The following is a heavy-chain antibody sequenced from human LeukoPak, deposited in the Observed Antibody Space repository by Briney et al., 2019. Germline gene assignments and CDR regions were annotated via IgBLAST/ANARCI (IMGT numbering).Heavy chain of an antibody. V-gene: IGHV3-11*05. J-gene: IGHJ4*02. CDR3: ARGIAAAANYFDY. Sequence: GGSLRLSCAASGFTFSAYYMSWIRQAPGKGLEWVSYISTASSYTNHADSVKGRFTISRDNAKNSLYLQMNSLRAEDTAVYYCARGIAAAANYFDYWGQGTLVTVSS. D-gene: IGHD6-13*01. CDR1: GFTFSAYY. CDR2: ISTASSYT.